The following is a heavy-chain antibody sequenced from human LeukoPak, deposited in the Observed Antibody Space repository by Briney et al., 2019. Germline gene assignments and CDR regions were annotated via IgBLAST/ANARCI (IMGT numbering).Heavy chain of an antibody. CDR2: ISAYNGNT. Sequence: RASVKVSCKASGYTFTSYGNSWVRQAPGQGLELMGWISAYNGNTNYAQKLQGRVTMTTDTSTSTAWMELRSLRSDDTAVYYCARDQTYPKGDFDYWGQGTLVTVSS. CDR3: ARDQTYPKGDFDY. CDR1: GYTFTSYG. V-gene: IGHV1-18*01. J-gene: IGHJ4*02.